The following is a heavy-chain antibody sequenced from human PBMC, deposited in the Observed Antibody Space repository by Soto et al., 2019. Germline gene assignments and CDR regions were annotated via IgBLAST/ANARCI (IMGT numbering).Heavy chain of an antibody. Sequence: SETLSLTCTVSGGSISSSSYYWGWIRQPPAKGLEWIGSIYYSGSTYYNPSLKSRVTISVDTSKTQFSLRLNSVTAADTAMYYCATWDCNTARCYFDYWGQGTLVTVSS. J-gene: IGHJ4*02. CDR3: ATWDCNTARCYFDY. CDR2: IYYSGST. CDR1: GGSISSSSYY. D-gene: IGHD2-2*01. V-gene: IGHV4-39*01.